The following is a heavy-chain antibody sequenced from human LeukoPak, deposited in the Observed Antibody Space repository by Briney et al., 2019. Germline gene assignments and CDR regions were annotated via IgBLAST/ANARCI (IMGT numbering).Heavy chain of an antibody. CDR3: ARSMSGGREL. V-gene: IGHV3-74*01. CDR1: GFTFSDYW. Sequence: PGGSLRLSCAGSGFTFSDYWVHWVRRAPGKGLVWVSRINEDGSRTDYADFVKGRFTISRDNAKNTLYLQMNSLSAEDTAMYYCARSMSGGRELWGQGTLVTVSP. D-gene: IGHD1-26*01. J-gene: IGHJ4*02. CDR2: INEDGSRT.